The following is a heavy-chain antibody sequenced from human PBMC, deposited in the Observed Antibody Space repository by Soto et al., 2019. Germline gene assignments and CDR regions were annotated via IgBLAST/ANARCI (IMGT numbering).Heavy chain of an antibody. CDR1: GFTFSSYW. V-gene: IGHV3-74*01. CDR3: VRGDGYYYDGHGYFGRH. D-gene: IGHD3-22*01. CDR2: TNVDGSRI. Sequence: EVQLVESGGGLVQPGGSLRLSCAASGFTFSSYWMHWVRQAPGKGLEWVSRTNVDGSRISYADSVKGRCTISRDNAKNTLYMQMNGLRAEDTALYYCVRGDGYYYDGHGYFGRHWGQGTLVTVSA. J-gene: IGHJ4*02.